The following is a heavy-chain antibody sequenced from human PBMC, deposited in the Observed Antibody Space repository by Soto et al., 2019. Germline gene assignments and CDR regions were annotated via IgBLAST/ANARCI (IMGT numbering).Heavy chain of an antibody. CDR1: GFSLSTSGEG. V-gene: IGHV2-5*02. CDR2: IYWDDEK. Sequence: QIALKESGPTLVKPTQTLTLTCTFSGFSLSTSGEGVGWLRQPPGKALEWLALIYWDDEKRYSPSLKSRLTISQGTSENQVVLTMTNMDPVDTGTYYCAHRRGMYYESPLDYWGQGTLVTVSS. D-gene: IGHD3-3*01. CDR3: AHRRGMYYESPLDY. J-gene: IGHJ4*02.